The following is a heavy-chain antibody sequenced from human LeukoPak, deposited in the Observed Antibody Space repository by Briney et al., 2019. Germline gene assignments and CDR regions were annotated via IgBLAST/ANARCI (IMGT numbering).Heavy chain of an antibody. CDR3: ARGYSSSWYVIKDYYYYYMDV. J-gene: IGHJ6*03. V-gene: IGHV1-8*01. D-gene: IGHD6-13*01. Sequence: ASVKVSCKASGYTFTSYDINWVRQATGQGLEWMGWMNPNSGNTGYAQKFQGRVTMTRNTSISTAYMELSSLRSEDTAVYYYARGYSSSWYVIKDYYYYYMDVWGKGTTVTVSS. CDR2: MNPNSGNT. CDR1: GYTFTSYD.